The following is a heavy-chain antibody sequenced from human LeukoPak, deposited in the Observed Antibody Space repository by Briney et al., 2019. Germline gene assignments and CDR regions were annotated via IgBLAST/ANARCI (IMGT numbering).Heavy chain of an antibody. Sequence: PGGSLRLSCTASGFTFGDYAMSWFRQAPGKGLEWVGFIRSKAYGGTTEYAASVKGRFTISRDDSKSIAYLQMNSLKTEDTAVYYCTRDPDYDFWGGYFFDYWGQGTLVTVSS. J-gene: IGHJ4*02. CDR1: GFTFGDYA. CDR2: IRSKAYGGTT. V-gene: IGHV3-49*03. CDR3: TRDPDYDFWGGYFFDY. D-gene: IGHD3-3*01.